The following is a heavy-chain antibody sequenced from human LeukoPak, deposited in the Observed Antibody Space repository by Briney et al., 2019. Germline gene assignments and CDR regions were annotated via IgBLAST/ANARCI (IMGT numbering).Heavy chain of an antibody. D-gene: IGHD3-22*01. CDR1: GGSISSYY. Sequence: SETLSLTCSVSGGSISSYYWSWIRQPPGKGLEWIAYIYYSGSTNYNPSLKSRVTISIDTSKNQFSLDLRSVTAADTAVYYCARVQDYYDSSGPPDYFDYWGQGTLVTVSS. V-gene: IGHV4-59*01. J-gene: IGHJ4*02. CDR2: IYYSGST. CDR3: ARVQDYYDSSGPPDYFDY.